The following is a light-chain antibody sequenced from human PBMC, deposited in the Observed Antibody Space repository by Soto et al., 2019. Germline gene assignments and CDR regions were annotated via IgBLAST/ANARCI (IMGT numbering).Light chain of an antibody. J-gene: IGKJ2*01. V-gene: IGKV3-20*01. CDR1: QSISSTY. CDR2: GAS. Sequence: EIVLTQSPGTLSLSPGERATLSCRASQSISSTYLAWYQQKPGQAPRLLIYGASSRATGIPDRFSGSGSGTEFTLTISRLEPEDFAVYYCQQYGGSPQYTFGQGTKLEIK. CDR3: QQYGGSPQYT.